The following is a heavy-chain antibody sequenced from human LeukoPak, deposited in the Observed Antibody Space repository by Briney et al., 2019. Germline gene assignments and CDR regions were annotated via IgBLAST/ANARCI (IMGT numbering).Heavy chain of an antibody. V-gene: IGHV1-8*01. Sequence: GASVKVSCKASGYTFTSYDINWVRQATGQGLEWMGWMNPNSGNTGYAQKFQGRVTMTRNTSISTAYMELSSLRSEDTAVYYCAGVVGRKYCSSTSCYIGYWGQGTLVTVSS. CDR1: GYTFTSYD. CDR3: AGVVGRKYCSSTSCYIGY. CDR2: MNPNSGNT. D-gene: IGHD2-2*02. J-gene: IGHJ4*02.